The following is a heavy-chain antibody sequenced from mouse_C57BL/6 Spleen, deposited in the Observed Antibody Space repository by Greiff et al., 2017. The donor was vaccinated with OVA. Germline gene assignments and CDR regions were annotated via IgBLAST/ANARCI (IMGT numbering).Heavy chain of an antibody. CDR1: GYAFSSYW. Sequence: VKLVESGAELVKPGASVKISCKASGYAFSSYWMNWVKQRPGKGLEWIGQIYPGDGDTNYNGKFKGKATLTADKSSSTAYMQLSSLTSEDSAVYFCARGGGYDYDVGYFDYWGQGTTLTVSS. CDR2: IYPGDGDT. D-gene: IGHD2-4*01. V-gene: IGHV1-80*01. CDR3: ARGGGYDYDVGYFDY. J-gene: IGHJ2*01.